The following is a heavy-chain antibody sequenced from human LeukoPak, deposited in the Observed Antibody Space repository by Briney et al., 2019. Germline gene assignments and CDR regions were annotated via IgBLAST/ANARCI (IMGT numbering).Heavy chain of an antibody. CDR1: VGSISSHY. CDR3: ARSIAARRGYYYYYYMDV. CDR2: IYYSGST. D-gene: IGHD6-6*01. Sequence: PSETLSLTCTVSVGSISSHYWSWIRQPPGKGLEWIGYIYYSGSTNYNPSLKSRVTISVDTSKNQFSLKLSSVPAADTAVYYCARSIAARRGYYYYYYMDVWGKGTTVTVSS. J-gene: IGHJ6*03. V-gene: IGHV4-59*11.